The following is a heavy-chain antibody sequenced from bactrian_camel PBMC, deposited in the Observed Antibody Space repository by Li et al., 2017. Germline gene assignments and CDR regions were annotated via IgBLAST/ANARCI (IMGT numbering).Heavy chain of an antibody. CDR2: IDNDGRI. D-gene: IGHD1*01. CDR1: GHVIGYWY. CDR3: VAVKSGVGSLLSASEYKY. J-gene: IGHJ4*01. Sequence: HVQLVESGGGSVEAGGSLRLSCEAPGHVIGYWYMGWFRQAPGKEREGVAVIDNDGRITYSDSVKGRFVIASDNAKNTVYLQMTNLKVEDTAIYYCVAVKSGVGSLLSASEYKYWGQGTQVTVS. V-gene: IGHV3S53*01.